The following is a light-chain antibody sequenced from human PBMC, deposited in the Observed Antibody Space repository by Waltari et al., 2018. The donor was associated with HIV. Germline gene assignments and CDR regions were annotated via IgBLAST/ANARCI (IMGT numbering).Light chain of an antibody. J-gene: IGLJ3*02. Sequence: QSALTQSASVSGSPGQSITISCTGTPHDVGNYNIVSRYQHRPGTVPKLMVYDDNKRPTGFFNRCGGLKTGTTAPLTIPGLQGEDEADYYFCSYASGGILVFGGGTRLTVL. V-gene: IGLV2-23*01. CDR3: CSYASGGILV. CDR2: DDN. CDR1: PHDVGNYNI.